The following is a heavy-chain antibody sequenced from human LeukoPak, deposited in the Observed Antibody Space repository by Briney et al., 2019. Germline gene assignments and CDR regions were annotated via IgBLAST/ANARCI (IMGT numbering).Heavy chain of an antibody. Sequence: SVKVSCKASGGTFSSNVISWVRQAPGQGLEWMGRIIPIIGTPDYAQKFQGRVTITADKSTTTVYMEVNSLISEDMAVYFCARGPYDGTYYFDSWGQGTLVTVSS. V-gene: IGHV1-69*04. CDR2: IIPIIGTP. J-gene: IGHJ4*02. CDR3: ARGPYDGTYYFDS. CDR1: GGTFSSNV. D-gene: IGHD3-16*01.